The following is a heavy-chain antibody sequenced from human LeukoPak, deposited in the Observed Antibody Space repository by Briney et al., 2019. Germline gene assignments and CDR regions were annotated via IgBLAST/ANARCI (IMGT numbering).Heavy chain of an antibody. D-gene: IGHD5-12*01. CDR3: AKSRVGYDY. J-gene: IGHJ4*02. Sequence: PGGSLRLSCAASGFTFSSYAMSWVRQAPGKGLEWVSAISGSGGDTDYADSVKGRFTISRDNSKNTLFLQMNSLRAEDTAIYYCAKSRVGYDYWGQGTLVTVSS. CDR1: GFTFSSYA. V-gene: IGHV3-23*01. CDR2: ISGSGGDT.